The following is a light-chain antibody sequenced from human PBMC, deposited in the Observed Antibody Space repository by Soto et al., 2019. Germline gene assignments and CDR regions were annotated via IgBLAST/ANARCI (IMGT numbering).Light chain of an antibody. V-gene: IGLV2-14*01. CDR3: TSYTSSNTLYV. CDR2: EIT. Sequence: QSVLTQPASVPGSPGQSITISCTGTSSDVGGYNYVSWYQHHPGKAPKLIIFEITNRPSGVSNRFSGSTSGNAASLTISGLQAEDEADYYCTSYTSSNTLYVFGTGTKVTVL. CDR1: SSDVGGYNY. J-gene: IGLJ1*01.